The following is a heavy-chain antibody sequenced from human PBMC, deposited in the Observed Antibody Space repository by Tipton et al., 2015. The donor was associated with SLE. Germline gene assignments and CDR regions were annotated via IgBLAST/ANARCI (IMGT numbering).Heavy chain of an antibody. CDR1: GGSISSGGYY. CDR2: VSSSGST. J-gene: IGHJ4*02. D-gene: IGHD5-12*01. Sequence: LRLSCTVSGGSISSGGYYWGWIRQPPGKGLEFIGSVSSSGSTYFNPSLRNRVTVSVDMSRSQFSLNLSSVTATDTAVYYCARGLTRRGYAPYFDYWGQGTLLTVSS. CDR3: ARGLTRRGYAPYFDY. V-gene: IGHV4-39*07.